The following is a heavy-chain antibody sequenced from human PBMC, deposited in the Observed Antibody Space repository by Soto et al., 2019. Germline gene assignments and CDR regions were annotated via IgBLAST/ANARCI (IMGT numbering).Heavy chain of an antibody. D-gene: IGHD3-10*01. J-gene: IGHJ6*03. V-gene: IGHV1-69*02. CDR3: ASCSPNAGTTTYYYGSGRYRYYYYYYMDV. Sequence: QVQLVQSGAEVKKPGSSVKVSCKASGGTFSSYTISWVRQAPGQGLEWMGRIIPILGIANYAQKFQGRVTITADKSTSTAYMELSSLRSEDTAVYYCASCSPNAGTTTYYYGSGRYRYYYYYYMDVWGKGTTVTVSS. CDR1: GGTFSSYT. CDR2: IIPILGIA.